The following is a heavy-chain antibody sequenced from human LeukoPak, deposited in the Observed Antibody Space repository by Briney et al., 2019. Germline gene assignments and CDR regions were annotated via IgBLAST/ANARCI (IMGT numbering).Heavy chain of an antibody. CDR2: ISRNNDNI. D-gene: IGHD3-16*01. J-gene: IGHJ4*02. CDR1: GFFFSRFD. V-gene: IGHV3-48*04. Sequence: PGGSLRLSCETSGFFFSRFDMNWVRQAPGKGLEWVSSISRNNDNIYYTESVRGRFTVSTDNAKNSLYLQMSSLRAEDTAVYYCASSWGSAIDFWGQGTLVTVSS. CDR3: ASSWGSAIDF.